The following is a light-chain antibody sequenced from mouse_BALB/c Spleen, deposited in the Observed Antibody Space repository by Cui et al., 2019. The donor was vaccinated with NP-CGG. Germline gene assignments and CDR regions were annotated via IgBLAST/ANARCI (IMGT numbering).Light chain of an antibody. V-gene: IGLV1*01. J-gene: IGLJ1*01. CDR3: ALWYSNHWV. CDR1: TGAVTTGNY. CDR2: GTN. Sequence: QAVVTQEYALTTSPGETVTLTCRSSTGAVTTGNYANWVREKPDHLFTGLIGGTNNRAPGVPARFSGSLIGDKAALTITGAQTEDEAIYFCALWYSNHWVFGGGAKLTVL.